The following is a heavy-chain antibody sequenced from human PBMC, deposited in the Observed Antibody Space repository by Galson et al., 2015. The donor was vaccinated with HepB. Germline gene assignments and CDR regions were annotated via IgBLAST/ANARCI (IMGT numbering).Heavy chain of an antibody. CDR3: ASQTYYYSGMDV. CDR2: IYYSVST. Sequence: SETLSLTCTVSGGSISSSFWSWIRQPPGKGLEWIGYIYYSVSTSYNPSLKSRVTIFVDTSKNQFSLNLSSVTAADTAVYYCASQTYYYSGMDVWGPGTTVTVSS. CDR1: GGSISSSF. J-gene: IGHJ6*02. V-gene: IGHV4-59*01.